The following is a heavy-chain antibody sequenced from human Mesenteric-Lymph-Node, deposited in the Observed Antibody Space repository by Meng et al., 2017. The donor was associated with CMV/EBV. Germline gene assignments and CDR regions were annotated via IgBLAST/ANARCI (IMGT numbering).Heavy chain of an antibody. CDR3: ARDPPRRFDP. V-gene: IGHV3-7*01. Sequence: GGSLRLSCAASGFTFSSYWMSWVRQAPGKGLEWVANINQDGSEIHYVDSVKDRLSISRDNAKNSFYLQMNSLRAEDTAVYYCARDPPRRFDPWGQGTLVTVSS. J-gene: IGHJ5*02. CDR2: INQDGSEI. CDR1: GFTFSSYW.